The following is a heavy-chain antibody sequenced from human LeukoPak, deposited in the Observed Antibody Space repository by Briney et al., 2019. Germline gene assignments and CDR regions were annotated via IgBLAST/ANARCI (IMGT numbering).Heavy chain of an antibody. CDR1: GFTFSSYA. CDR3: AKVMAYCGGDCYSSLDY. Sequence: PGGSLRLSCAASGFTFSSYAMSWVRQAPGKGLERVSAISGSGGSTYYADSADSVKGRFTISRDNSKNMLYLQMNSLRAEDTALYYCAKVMAYCGGDCYSSLDYWGQGTLVTVSS. CDR2: ISGSGGST. V-gene: IGHV3-23*01. D-gene: IGHD2-21*02. J-gene: IGHJ4*02.